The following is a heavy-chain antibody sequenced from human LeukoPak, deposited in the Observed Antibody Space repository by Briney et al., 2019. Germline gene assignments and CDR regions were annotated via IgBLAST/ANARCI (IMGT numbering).Heavy chain of an antibody. Sequence: SETLSLTCAVYGGSFSGYYWSWIRQPPGKGLEWIGEINHSGSTNYSPSLKSRVTISVDTSKNQFSLKLSSVTAADTAVYYCARAVLGVVVADDAFDIWGQGTMVTVSS. D-gene: IGHD3-22*01. V-gene: IGHV4-34*01. CDR2: INHSGST. J-gene: IGHJ3*02. CDR1: GGSFSGYY. CDR3: ARAVLGVVVADDAFDI.